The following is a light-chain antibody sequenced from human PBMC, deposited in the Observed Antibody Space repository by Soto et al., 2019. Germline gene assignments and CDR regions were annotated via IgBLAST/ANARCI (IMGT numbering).Light chain of an antibody. CDR3: SSYTSSSTLEV. CDR2: EVS. CDR1: SSDVGGYNY. Sequence: QSALTQPASVSGSPGQSITISCTGTSSDVGGYNYVSWYQQQPGKAPKLMIYEVSNRPSGVSNLFSGSKSGNTASLTISGLQAEDEADYYGSSYTSSSTLEVFGTGTKLTVL. J-gene: IGLJ1*01. V-gene: IGLV2-14*01.